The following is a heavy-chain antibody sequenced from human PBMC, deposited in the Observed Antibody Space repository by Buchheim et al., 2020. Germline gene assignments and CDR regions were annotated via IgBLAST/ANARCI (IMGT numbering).Heavy chain of an antibody. V-gene: IGHV4-31*03. Sequence: QVQLQESGPGLVKPSQTLSLTCTVSGGSISSGGYYWSWIRQHPGKGLEWIGYIYYSGSTYYNPSLKSRVTISVDTSKNQFSLKLSPVTAADTAVYYCAREGTLHNWFDPWGQGTLVNGSS. CDR3: AREGTLHNWFDP. CDR2: IYYSGST. CDR1: GGSISSGGYY. J-gene: IGHJ5*02.